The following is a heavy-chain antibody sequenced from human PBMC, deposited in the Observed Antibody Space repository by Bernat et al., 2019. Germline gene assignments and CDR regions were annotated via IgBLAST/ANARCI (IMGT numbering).Heavy chain of an antibody. CDR1: GFTVSSNY. Sequence: EVQLVESGGGLIQPGGSLRLSCAASGFTVSSNYMSWVRQAPGKGLEWVSVIYSGGSTYYADSVKGRFTISRDNSKNTLYLQMNSLRAEDTAVYYCARDLYSSGFGAFDIWGQGTMVTVSS. D-gene: IGHD6-19*01. CDR2: IYSGGST. CDR3: ARDLYSSGFGAFDI. J-gene: IGHJ3*02. V-gene: IGHV3-53*01.